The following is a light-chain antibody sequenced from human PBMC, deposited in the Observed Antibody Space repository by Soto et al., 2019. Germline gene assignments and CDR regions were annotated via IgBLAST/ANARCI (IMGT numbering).Light chain of an antibody. Sequence: QSALTQPPSASGSPGQSVAISCTGTSSDVGAYNYVSWYQHHPGKAPRLIIYEVSKRPSGVPDRFSGSKSGNTASLTVSGLQAEDEADYYCSSHAGRGVLGGGTKLTVL. V-gene: IGLV2-8*01. J-gene: IGLJ3*02. CDR3: SSHAGRGV. CDR2: EVS. CDR1: SSDVGAYNY.